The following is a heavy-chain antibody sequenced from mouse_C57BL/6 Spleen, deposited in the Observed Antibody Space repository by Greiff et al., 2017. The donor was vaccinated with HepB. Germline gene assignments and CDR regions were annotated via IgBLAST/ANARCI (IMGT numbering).Heavy chain of an antibody. CDR1: GYTFTSYW. J-gene: IGHJ2*01. CDR2: IHPNSGST. V-gene: IGHV1-64*01. Sequence: VQLQQSGAELVKPGASVKLSCKASGYTFTSYWMHWVKQRPGQGLEWIGMIHPNSGSTNYNEKFKSKATLTVDKSSSTAYMQLSSLTSEDSAVYYCAGDGTGYFDYWGQGTTLTVSS. CDR3: AGDGTGYFDY. D-gene: IGHD4-1*01.